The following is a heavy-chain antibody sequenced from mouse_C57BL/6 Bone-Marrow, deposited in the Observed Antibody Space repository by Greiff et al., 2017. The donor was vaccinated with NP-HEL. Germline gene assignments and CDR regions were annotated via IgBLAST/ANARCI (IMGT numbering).Heavy chain of an antibody. CDR2: IDPSDSYT. V-gene: IGHV1-69*01. CDR1: GYTFTSYW. J-gene: IGHJ3*01. Sequence: QVQLQQPGAELVMPGASVKLSCKASGYTFTSYWMHWVKPRPGQGLEWIGEIDPSDSYTNYNQKFKGKSTLTVDKSSSTAYMQLSSLTSEDSAVYYCAREDYGNYAWFAYWGQGTLVTVSA. CDR3: AREDYGNYAWFAY. D-gene: IGHD2-1*01.